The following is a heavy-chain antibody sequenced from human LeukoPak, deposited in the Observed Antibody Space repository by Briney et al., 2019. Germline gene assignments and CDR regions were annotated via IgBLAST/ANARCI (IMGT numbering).Heavy chain of an antibody. CDR3: ARTGIRGLRYFDY. D-gene: IGHD3-3*02. CDR2: IYTSGST. J-gene: IGHJ4*02. CDR1: GGSISSGSYY. V-gene: IGHV4-61*02. Sequence: PSETLSLTCTVSGGSISSGSYYWSWIRQPAGKGLEWIGRIYTSGSTNYNPSLKSRVTISVDKSKNQFSLKLSSVTAADTAVYYCARTGIRGLRYFDYWGQGTLVTVSS.